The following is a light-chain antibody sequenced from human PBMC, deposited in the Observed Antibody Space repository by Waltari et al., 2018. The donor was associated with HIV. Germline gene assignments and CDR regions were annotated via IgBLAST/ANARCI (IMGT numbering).Light chain of an antibody. J-gene: IGLJ2*01. CDR3: GPWDDQRSAGV. CDR1: SSNIGTNG. CDR2: DRT. Sequence: QSVLRQPPSVSAAPGQRVTISCSGTSSNIGTNGVCWYQRVPGTAPKLLLYDRTTRFLGLRDRCSGSLGGTWATGGLPGVHSGDEADYYCGPWDDQRSAGVFGGGTKLT. V-gene: IGLV1-51*01.